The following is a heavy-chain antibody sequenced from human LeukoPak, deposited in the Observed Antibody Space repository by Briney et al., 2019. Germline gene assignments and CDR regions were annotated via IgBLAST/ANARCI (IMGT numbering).Heavy chain of an antibody. J-gene: IGHJ4*02. CDR3: ARGIGLRYFDGTLDY. D-gene: IGHD3-9*01. Sequence: PSETLSLTCTVSGGSISSYYWSWIRQPPGKGLEWIGYIFYSGSTNYNPSLKSRVTISVDTSKSQFSLKLSSVTAADTAVYYCARGIGLRYFDGTLDYGARGTRVTFSS. CDR2: IFYSGST. V-gene: IGHV4-59*01. CDR1: GGSISSYY.